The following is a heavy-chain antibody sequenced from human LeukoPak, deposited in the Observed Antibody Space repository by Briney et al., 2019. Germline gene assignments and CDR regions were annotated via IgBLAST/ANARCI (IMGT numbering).Heavy chain of an antibody. Sequence: GESLKISCKGSGYSFTSYWIGWVRQMPGKGLEWMGIIYPGDSDIRYSPSFQGQVTISADKSISTAYLQWSSLKASDTAMYYCARHRHYYGSGSSYGMDVWGQGTTVTVSS. J-gene: IGHJ6*02. CDR3: ARHRHYYGSGSSYGMDV. CDR1: GYSFTSYW. D-gene: IGHD3-10*01. CDR2: IYPGDSDI. V-gene: IGHV5-51*01.